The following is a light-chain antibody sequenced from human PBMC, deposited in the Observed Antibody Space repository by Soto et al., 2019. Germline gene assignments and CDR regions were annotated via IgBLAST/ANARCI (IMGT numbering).Light chain of an antibody. CDR1: SSDVGGYNY. CDR3: SSYTSSSTWV. CDR2: EVS. Sequence: QSALTQPASVSGSPGQSITISCTGTSSDVGGYNYVSWYQQHPGKAPKLMIYEVSNRPSGVSNRVSGSKSGNTASLTISGLQAEDEADYYCSSYTSSSTWVSGGGTKVTVL. J-gene: IGLJ3*02. V-gene: IGLV2-14*01.